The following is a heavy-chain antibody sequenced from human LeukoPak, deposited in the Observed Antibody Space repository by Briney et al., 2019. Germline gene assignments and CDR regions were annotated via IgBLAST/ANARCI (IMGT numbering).Heavy chain of an antibody. Sequence: ASVKVSCKASGYTFTGYYMHWVRQAPGQGLEWMGWINPNSGGTNYAQKFQGRVTMTRDTPISTAYMELSRLRSDDTAVYYCARGLWFGEVIDYWGQGTLVTVSS. J-gene: IGHJ4*02. CDR3: ARGLWFGEVIDY. V-gene: IGHV1-2*02. CDR1: GYTFTGYY. D-gene: IGHD3-10*01. CDR2: INPNSGGT.